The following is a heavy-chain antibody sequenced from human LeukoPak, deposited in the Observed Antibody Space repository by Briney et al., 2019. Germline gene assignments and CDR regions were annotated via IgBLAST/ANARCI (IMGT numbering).Heavy chain of an antibody. D-gene: IGHD6-13*01. CDR1: GFTFSSYW. Sequence: PGGSLRLSCAASGFTFSSYWMNWVRQAPGKGLEWVANIKQDGSEKYYVDSVKGRFTISRDNAKNSLYLQMYSLRAEDTAVYYCARALIIAAAGTIYYYYGMDVWGQGTTVTVSS. CDR3: ARALIIAAAGTIYYYYGMDV. CDR2: IKQDGSEK. V-gene: IGHV3-7*05. J-gene: IGHJ6*02.